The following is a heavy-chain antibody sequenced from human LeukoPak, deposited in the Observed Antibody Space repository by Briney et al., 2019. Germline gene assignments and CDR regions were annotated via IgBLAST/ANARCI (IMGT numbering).Heavy chain of an antibody. CDR2: INWNGGST. J-gene: IGHJ6*03. D-gene: IGHD5-18*01. V-gene: IGHV3-20*04. CDR1: GFTFSSYG. CDR3: AKSGIIQGYYFYYMDV. Sequence: PGGSLRLSCAASGFTFSSYGMHWVRQAPGKGLEWVSGINWNGGSTGYADSVKGRFTISRDNAKNSLYLQMNSLRAEDTALYYCAKSGIIQGYYFYYMDVWGKGTTVTISS.